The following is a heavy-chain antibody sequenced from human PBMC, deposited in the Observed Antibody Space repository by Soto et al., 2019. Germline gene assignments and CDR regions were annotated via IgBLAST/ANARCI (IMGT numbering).Heavy chain of an antibody. D-gene: IGHD5-18*01. CDR2: ISGSGGST. J-gene: IGHJ4*02. Sequence: EVQLLESGGGLVQPGGSLRLSCAASGFTFSSYAMSWVRQAPGKGLEWVSAISGSGGSTYYADSVKGRFTISRDNSKNTLYLQMTSLRAEDTAVYYCAKDRAPFRDTAEGDYWGQGTLVTVSS. CDR1: GFTFSSYA. CDR3: AKDRAPFRDTAEGDY. V-gene: IGHV3-23*01.